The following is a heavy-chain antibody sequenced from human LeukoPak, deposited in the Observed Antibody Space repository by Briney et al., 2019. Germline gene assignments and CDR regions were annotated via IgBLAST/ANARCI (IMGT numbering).Heavy chain of an antibody. J-gene: IGHJ4*02. Sequence: SETLSLTCAVSGGSISSSHWWGWVRQPPGKGLEWIGEIYHSGSTNYSTSLKSRVTLSVDKSKSQFSLKLSSVTAADTAVYYCARGTGYSSGCPDYWGQGTLVTVSS. CDR2: IYHSGST. V-gene: IGHV4-4*02. CDR3: ARGTGYSSGCPDY. CDR1: GGSISSSHW. D-gene: IGHD6-19*01.